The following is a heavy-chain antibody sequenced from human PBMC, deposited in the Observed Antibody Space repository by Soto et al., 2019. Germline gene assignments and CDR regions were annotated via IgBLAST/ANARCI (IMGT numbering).Heavy chain of an antibody. CDR2: ISSSSSYT. V-gene: IGHV3-11*06. J-gene: IGHJ3*02. D-gene: IGHD2-15*01. CDR1: GFTFSDYY. Sequence: GGSLRLSCAASGFTFSDYYMSWIRQAPGKGLEWVSYISSSSSYTNYADSVKGRFTISRDNAKNSLYLQMNSLRAEDTAVYYCASKVSTLDSYDIVVVVAAIPDAFDIWGQGTMVTVSS. CDR3: ASKVSTLDSYDIVVVVAAIPDAFDI.